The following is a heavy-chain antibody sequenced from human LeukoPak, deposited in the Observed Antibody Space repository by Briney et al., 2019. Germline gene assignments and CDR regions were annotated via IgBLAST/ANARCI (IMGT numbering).Heavy chain of an antibody. D-gene: IGHD3-22*01. CDR3: ARGTIYYYDSSGYYYFDY. J-gene: IGHJ4*02. V-gene: IGHV1-2*06. CDR1: GYTFTGYY. Sequence: ASVKVSCKASGYTFTGYYMHWVRQAPGQGLEWMGRIHPNSGGTNYAQKFQGRVTMTRDTSISTAYMELSRLRSDDTAVYYCARGTIYYYDSSGYYYFDYWGQGTLVTVSS. CDR2: IHPNSGGT.